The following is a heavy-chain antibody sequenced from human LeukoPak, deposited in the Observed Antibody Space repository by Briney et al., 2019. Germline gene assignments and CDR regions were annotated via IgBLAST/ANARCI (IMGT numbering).Heavy chain of an antibody. CDR3: ARSEPGIAVADPFDY. CDR2: ISYDGSSK. Sequence: GGSLRLSCAASGFTFSSYAMHWVRQAPGKGLEWVAVISYDGSSKYYADSVKGRFTISRDNSKNTLYLQMNSLRAEDTAVYYCARSEPGIAVADPFDYWGQGTLVTVSS. D-gene: IGHD6-19*01. V-gene: IGHV3-30*04. J-gene: IGHJ4*02. CDR1: GFTFSSYA.